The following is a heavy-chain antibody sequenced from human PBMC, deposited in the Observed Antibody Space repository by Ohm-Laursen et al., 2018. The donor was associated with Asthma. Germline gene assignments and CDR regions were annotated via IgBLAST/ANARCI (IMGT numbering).Heavy chain of an antibody. Sequence: SLRLSCAASGYTFRRYSIHWVRQAQGKGLEWVASISTASTFIYYADSVRGRFTTSRDNANDLVYLQMHDLRAEDTALYYCARIGPEWELPGREYSVHHWGQGTLVTVSS. CDR2: ISTASTFI. V-gene: IGHV3-21*01. CDR1: GYTFRRYS. J-gene: IGHJ1*01. CDR3: ARIGPEWELPGREYSVHH. D-gene: IGHD1-26*01.